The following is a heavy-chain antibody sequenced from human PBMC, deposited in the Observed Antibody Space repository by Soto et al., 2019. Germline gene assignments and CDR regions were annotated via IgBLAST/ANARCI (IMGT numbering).Heavy chain of an antibody. CDR3: ATVLPAINAFDI. Sequence: ASVKVSCKASGYTFTGYYMHWVRQAPGQGLEWMGGIDPEDGETIYAQKFQGRVTMTKDTSTDTAYMELSSLRSEDTAVYYCATVLPAINAFDIWGQGTMVTVSS. D-gene: IGHD5-18*01. CDR2: IDPEDGET. J-gene: IGHJ3*02. V-gene: IGHV1-24*01. CDR1: GYTFTGYY.